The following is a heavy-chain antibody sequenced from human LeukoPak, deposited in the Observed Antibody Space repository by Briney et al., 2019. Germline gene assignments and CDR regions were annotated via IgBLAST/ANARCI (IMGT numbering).Heavy chain of an antibody. Sequence: SVKVSCKASRGTFSSYAIIWVRQAPGQGLEWMGGIIPIFGTANYAQKFQGRVTISADESTSTVYMGLSSLRSEDTAVYYCARDVTMVRGARYRPYKWFDPWGQGTLVTVSS. CDR2: IIPIFGTA. D-gene: IGHD3-10*01. J-gene: IGHJ5*02. CDR1: RGTFSSYA. V-gene: IGHV1-69*13. CDR3: ARDVTMVRGARYRPYKWFDP.